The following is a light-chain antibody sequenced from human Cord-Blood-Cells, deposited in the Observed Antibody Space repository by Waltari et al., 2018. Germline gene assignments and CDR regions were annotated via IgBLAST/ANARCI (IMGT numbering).Light chain of an antibody. CDR1: SSNIGNTY. CDR3: GTWDSSLSAGV. Sequence: QSVLTQPPSVSAAPGQKVTISCSGSSSNIGNTYVSWYQQLPGTAPKLLIYENNKRPAGIPDGFSGSKSGTSATLGITGLQTGDEADYYCGTWDSSLSAGVFGGGTKLTVL. V-gene: IGLV1-51*02. J-gene: IGLJ2*01. CDR2: ENN.